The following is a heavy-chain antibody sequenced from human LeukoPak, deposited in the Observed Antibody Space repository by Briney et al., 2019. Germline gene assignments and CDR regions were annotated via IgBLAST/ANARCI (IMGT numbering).Heavy chain of an antibody. CDR3: ARDGHGLVPWYYFDS. D-gene: IGHD3/OR15-3a*01. Sequence: GKSLRLSRAASGFSFSNSGMHWVRQAPGNGLEWVAIIWYDGSYKYYADSVKGRFTISRDNSNNTLYLQMSSLRAEDTAVYYCARDGHGLVPWYYFDSWGQGTLVTVSS. V-gene: IGHV3-33*01. CDR2: IWYDGSYK. CDR1: GFSFSNSG. J-gene: IGHJ4*02.